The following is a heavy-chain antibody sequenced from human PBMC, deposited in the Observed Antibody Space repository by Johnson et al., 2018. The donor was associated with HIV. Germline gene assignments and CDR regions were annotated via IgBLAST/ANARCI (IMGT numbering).Heavy chain of an antibody. J-gene: IGHJ3*02. V-gene: IGHV3-7*01. CDR2: IKQDGSEK. CDR3: ARQSDDRSCFHI. D-gene: IGHD3-22*01. CDR1: GFTFSSYG. Sequence: VQLVESGGGVVQPGRSLRLSCAASGFTFSSYGMHWVRQAPGKGLEWVANIKQDGSEKYYVDSVKGRFTISRDNAKNSLYLQMNSLRAEDTAVYYCARQSDDRSCFHIWGQGTMVTVAS.